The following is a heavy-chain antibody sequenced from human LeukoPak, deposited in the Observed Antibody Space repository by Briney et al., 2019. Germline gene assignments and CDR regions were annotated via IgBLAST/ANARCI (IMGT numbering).Heavy chain of an antibody. V-gene: IGHV1-8*01. D-gene: IGHD4-17*01. Sequence: ASVKVSCKASGYTFTSYDINWVRQATGQGLEWMGCMNPNSGNTGYAQKFQGRVTMARNTSISTAYMELSSLRSEDTAVYNCARVYGDYPFSRVYCYNSSCMYVWGKGTTVTVSS. CDR1: GYTFTSYD. CDR3: ARVYGDYPFSRVYCYNSSCMYV. CDR2: MNPNSGNT. J-gene: IGHJ6*03.